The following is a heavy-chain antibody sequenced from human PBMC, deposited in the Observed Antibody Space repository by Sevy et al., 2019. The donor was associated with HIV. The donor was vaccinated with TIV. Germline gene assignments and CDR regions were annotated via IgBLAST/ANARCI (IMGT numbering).Heavy chain of an antibody. CDR3: ARDGYCSSTSCYMLPRKHYYYYYMDV. J-gene: IGHJ6*03. Sequence: GGSLRLSCAASGFTFSSYWMSWVRQAPGKGLEWVANIKQDGSEKYYVDSVKGRFTISRDNAKNSLYLQMNSLRAEDTAVYYCARDGYCSSTSCYMLPRKHYYYYYMDVWGKGTTVTVSS. V-gene: IGHV3-7*03. CDR1: GFTFSSYW. D-gene: IGHD2-2*03. CDR2: IKQDGSEK.